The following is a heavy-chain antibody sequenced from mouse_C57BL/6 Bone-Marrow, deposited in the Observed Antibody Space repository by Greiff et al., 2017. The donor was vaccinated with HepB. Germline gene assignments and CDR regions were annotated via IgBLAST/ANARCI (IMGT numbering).Heavy chain of an antibody. CDR3: ARSNWDVEELVAY. J-gene: IGHJ3*01. CDR2: IRNKANGYTT. CDR1: GFTFTDYY. D-gene: IGHD4-1*02. V-gene: IGHV7-3*01. Sequence: EVQGVESGGGLVQPGGSLSLSCAASGFTFTDYYMSWVRQPPGKALEWLGFIRNKANGYTTEYSASVKGRFTISRDNSQSILYLQMNALRAEDSATYYCARSNWDVEELVAYWGQGTLVTVSA.